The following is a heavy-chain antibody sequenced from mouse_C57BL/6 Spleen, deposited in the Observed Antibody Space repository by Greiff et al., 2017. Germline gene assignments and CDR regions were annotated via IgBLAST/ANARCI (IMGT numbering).Heavy chain of an antibody. J-gene: IGHJ4*01. D-gene: IGHD1-1*01. V-gene: IGHV3-6*01. CDR1: GYSITSGYY. CDR3: ANLGDYYGSSYETDYAMDY. Sequence: VQLQQSGPGLVKPSQSLSLTCSVTGYSITSGYYWNWIRQFPGNKLEWMGYISYDGSNNYNPSLKNRISITRDTSKNQFFLKLNSVTTEDTATYYCANLGDYYGSSYETDYAMDYWCQGTSVTVSS. CDR2: ISYDGSN.